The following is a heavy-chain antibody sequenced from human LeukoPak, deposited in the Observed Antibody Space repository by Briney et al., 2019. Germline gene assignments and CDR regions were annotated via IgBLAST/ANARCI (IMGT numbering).Heavy chain of an antibody. Sequence: PGGSLRLSCAASGFTFSSYAMSWVRQAPGKGLEWVSAISGSGGSTYYADSVKGRFTITRDNSKNTLYLQMNSLRAEDTAVYYCAKDHRRQQLAIDYWGQGTLVTVSS. CDR2: ISGSGGST. J-gene: IGHJ4*02. D-gene: IGHD6-13*01. CDR3: AKDHRRQQLAIDY. CDR1: GFTFSSYA. V-gene: IGHV3-23*01.